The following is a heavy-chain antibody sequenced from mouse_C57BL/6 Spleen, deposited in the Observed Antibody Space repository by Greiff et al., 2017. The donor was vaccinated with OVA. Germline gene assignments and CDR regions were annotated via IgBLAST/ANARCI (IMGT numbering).Heavy chain of an antibody. D-gene: IGHD3-3*01. CDR1: GYTFTDYY. CDR3: AREGYAGDDY. J-gene: IGHJ2*01. V-gene: IGHV1-26*01. CDR2: INPNNGGT. Sequence: EVQLQQSGPELVKPGASVQISCKASGYTFTDYYMNWVKQSHGKSLEWIGDINPNNGGTSYNQKFKGKATLTVDKSSSTAYMELRSLTSEDSAVYYCAREGYAGDDYWGAGTTLTVSS.